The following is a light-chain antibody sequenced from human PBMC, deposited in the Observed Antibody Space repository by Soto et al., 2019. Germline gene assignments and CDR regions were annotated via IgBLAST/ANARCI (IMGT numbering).Light chain of an antibody. V-gene: IGKV3-15*01. Sequence: EVVMTQSPATLSVSPGERVILSCRASQSVSSNLAWFQQKPGQAPRLLIYGASSRATGTSARFSGSGSGTEFTLTVSSLQSEDFAVYYCQQYDNRYTFGQGTKLEIK. CDR2: GAS. J-gene: IGKJ2*01. CDR3: QQYDNRYT. CDR1: QSVSSN.